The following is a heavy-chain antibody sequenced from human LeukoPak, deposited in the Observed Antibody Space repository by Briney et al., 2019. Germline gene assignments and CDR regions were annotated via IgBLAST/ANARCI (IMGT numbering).Heavy chain of an antibody. V-gene: IGHV1-69*06. J-gene: IGHJ4*02. D-gene: IGHD4-17*01. Sequence: SVKVSCKASGGTFSSYAISWVRQAPGQGLEWMGGIIPIFGTANYAQKFQGRVTITADKSTSTAYMELSSLRSEDTAVYYCVKRRGDNGSPDYWGQGTLVTVSS. CDR2: IIPIFGTA. CDR3: VKRRGDNGSPDY. CDR1: GGTFSSYA.